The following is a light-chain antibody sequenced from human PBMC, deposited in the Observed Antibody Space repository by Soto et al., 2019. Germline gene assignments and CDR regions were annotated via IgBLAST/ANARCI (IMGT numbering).Light chain of an antibody. CDR2: GAS. V-gene: IGKV3-20*01. CDR3: QQYAGSSYT. J-gene: IGKJ2*01. Sequence: EIVLTQSPGTLSLSPGERATLSCRASQSVSSNYLVWYQQKPGQAPRPLIYGASTRATGIPDRFSGSGSGTEFTLTISRLEPEDVAVYYCQQYAGSSYTFGQGTKLEIK. CDR1: QSVSSNY.